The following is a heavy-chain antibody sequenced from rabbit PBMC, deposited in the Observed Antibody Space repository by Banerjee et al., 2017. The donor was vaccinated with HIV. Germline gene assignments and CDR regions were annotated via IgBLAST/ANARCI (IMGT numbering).Heavy chain of an antibody. CDR3: ARESGGAGYVGL. CDR1: GFSFSSAYD. CDR2: IYTGSGST. J-gene: IGHJ3*01. V-gene: IGHV1S40*01. D-gene: IGHD6-1*01. Sequence: SLTLTCTASGFSFSSAYDMCWVRQAPGKGLEWIACIYTGSGSTWYANWAKGRFTISKTSSTTVTLQMTSLTAADTATYFCARESGGAGYVGLWGQGTLVTVS.